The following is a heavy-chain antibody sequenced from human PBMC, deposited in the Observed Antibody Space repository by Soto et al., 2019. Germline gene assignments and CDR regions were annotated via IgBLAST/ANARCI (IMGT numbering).Heavy chain of an antibody. CDR2: IYWDDDK. D-gene: IGHD2-2*01. J-gene: IGHJ5*02. Sequence: QITLKESGPPLVKPTQTLTLTCTFSGFSFSTSGVGVGWIRQPPGKALEWLALIYWDDDKHYSPSLRTRLTITKDTSKNQVVLTLTNMDPVDTATYYCAHRPGYCSSNSCYGTWFDPWGQGTLVTVSS. V-gene: IGHV2-5*02. CDR3: AHRPGYCSSNSCYGTWFDP. CDR1: GFSFSTSGVG.